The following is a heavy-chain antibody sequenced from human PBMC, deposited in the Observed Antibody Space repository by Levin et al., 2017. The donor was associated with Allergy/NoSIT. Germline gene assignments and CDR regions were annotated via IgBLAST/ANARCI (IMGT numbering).Heavy chain of an antibody. Sequence: ASVKVSCKASGYNFTTFDIHWVRQATGQGLEWMGWVNPTSGNTAYTQKFQGRVSMTTNASTDTAYMELRSLTPDDTAVYYCARGVLTGYWAINGFGPWGQGPLVTVSS. CDR1: GYNFTTFD. D-gene: IGHD3-9*01. CDR2: VNPTSGNT. CDR3: ARGVLTGYWAINGFGP. V-gene: IGHV1-8*02. J-gene: IGHJ5*02.